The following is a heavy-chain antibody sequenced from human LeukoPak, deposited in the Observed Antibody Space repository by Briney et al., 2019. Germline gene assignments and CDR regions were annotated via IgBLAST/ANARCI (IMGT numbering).Heavy chain of an antibody. Sequence: SETLSLTCTVSGGSISSSSYYWGWIRQPPGKGLEWIGSIYYSGITYYNPSLKSRVTISVDTSKNQFSLKLSSVTAADTAVYYCARDVMATPRGYYYYYMDVWGKGTTVTVSS. CDR2: IYYSGIT. CDR3: ARDVMATPRGYYYYYMDV. J-gene: IGHJ6*03. V-gene: IGHV4-39*07. CDR1: GGSISSSSYY. D-gene: IGHD5-24*01.